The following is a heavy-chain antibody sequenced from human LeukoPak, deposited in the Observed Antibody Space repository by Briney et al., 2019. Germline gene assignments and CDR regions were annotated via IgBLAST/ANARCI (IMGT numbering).Heavy chain of an antibody. V-gene: IGHV3-33*08. J-gene: IGHJ4*02. CDR2: IWYDGSNK. Sequence: PGGSLRLSCAASGFSFSTYWMSWVRQAPGKGLEWVAVIWYDGSNKYYADSVKGRFTISRDNSKNTLYLQMNSLRAEDTAVYYCARRVPVAGTIDYWGQGTLVTVSS. CDR3: ARRVPVAGTIDY. D-gene: IGHD6-19*01. CDR1: GFSFSTYW.